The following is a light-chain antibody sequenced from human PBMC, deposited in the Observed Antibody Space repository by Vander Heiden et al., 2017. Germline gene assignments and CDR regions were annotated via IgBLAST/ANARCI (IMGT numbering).Light chain of an antibody. CDR2: NND. V-gene: IGLV1-44*01. CDR3: AAWDDSLTGLV. CDR1: SSNIGSNA. J-gene: IGLJ2*01. Sequence: QSVLTQPPSTSGTPGQRVTISCSGSSSNIGSNAVNWYQQLPGAAPRLLIYNNDQRPSGVLDRFSGSKSGTSASLSVSGLRSEDEADYYCAAWDDSLTGLVFGGGTKLTVL.